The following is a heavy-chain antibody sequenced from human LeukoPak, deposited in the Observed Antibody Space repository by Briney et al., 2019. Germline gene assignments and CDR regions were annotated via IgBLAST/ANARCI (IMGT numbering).Heavy chain of an antibody. CDR3: AKDPYSGSSRGAFDI. J-gene: IGHJ3*02. V-gene: IGHV3-43*01. CDR1: GFTFDDYT. CDR2: ISWDGGST. Sequence: GGSLRLSCAASGFTFDDYTMHWVRQAPGKGLEWVSLISWDGGSTYYADSVKGRFTISRDNSKNSLYLQMNSLRTEDTALYYCAKDPYSGSSRGAFDIWGQGTMVTVSS. D-gene: IGHD1-26*01.